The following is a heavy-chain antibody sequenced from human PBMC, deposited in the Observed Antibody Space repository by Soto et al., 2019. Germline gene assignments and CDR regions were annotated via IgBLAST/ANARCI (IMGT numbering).Heavy chain of an antibody. CDR2: IYYSGST. D-gene: IGHD6-19*01. V-gene: IGHV4-39*01. J-gene: IGHJ4*02. Sequence: PSETLSLTCTVSGGSISSSSYYWGWIRQPPGKGLEWIGSIYYSGSTYYNPSLKSRVTISVDTSKNQFSLKLNSVTAADTAVYYCASVDWGIAVAGSVDYWGQGNLVTVSA. CDR3: ASVDWGIAVAGSVDY. CDR1: GGSISSSSYY.